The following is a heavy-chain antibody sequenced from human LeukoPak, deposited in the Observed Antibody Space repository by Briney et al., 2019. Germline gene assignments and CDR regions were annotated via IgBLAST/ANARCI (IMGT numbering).Heavy chain of an antibody. CDR1: GGSLGTYH. CDR3: ARGTMMVGP. D-gene: IGHD3-22*01. Sequence: SETVSLTCTVSGGSLGTYHWSWIRQPPGKGLEWIGYINFSGTTNYNPSLKSRVSISVDTSKNQFSLRLSSMTAADTAVYYCARGTMMVGPWGQGTQVTVSS. V-gene: IGHV4-59*01. J-gene: IGHJ5*02. CDR2: INFSGTT.